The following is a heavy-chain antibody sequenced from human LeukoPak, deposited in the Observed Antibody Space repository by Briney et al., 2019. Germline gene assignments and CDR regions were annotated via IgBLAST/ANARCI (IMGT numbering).Heavy chain of an antibody. Sequence: APVKVSCKASGYTFTSYDINWVRQATGQGLEWMGWMNPNSGNTGYAQKFQGRVTMTRNTSISTAYMELSSLRSEDTAVYYCARGTADKYYYDSSGYSYWYFDLWGRGTLVTVSS. CDR1: GYTFTSYD. J-gene: IGHJ2*01. CDR3: ARGTADKYYYDSSGYSYWYFDL. D-gene: IGHD3-22*01. V-gene: IGHV1-8*01. CDR2: MNPNSGNT.